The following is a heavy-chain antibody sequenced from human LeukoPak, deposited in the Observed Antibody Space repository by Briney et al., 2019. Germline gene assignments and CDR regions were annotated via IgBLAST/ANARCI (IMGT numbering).Heavy chain of an antibody. CDR2: ISNSGFTT. CDR3: AREDSGGNSFDY. CDR1: GFTLSDYY. V-gene: IGHV3-11*01. D-gene: IGHD4/OR15-4a*01. J-gene: IGHJ4*02. Sequence: GGSLRLSCAASGFTLSDYYVSWIRQAPGKGLEWVAFISNSGFTTYYADSVKGPFTVSRDNAKDSVSLQMNSLRAEDTARYYCAREDSGGNSFDYWGQGAQVTVS.